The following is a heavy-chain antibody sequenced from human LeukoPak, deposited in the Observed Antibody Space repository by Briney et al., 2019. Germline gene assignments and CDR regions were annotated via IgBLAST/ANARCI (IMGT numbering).Heavy chain of an antibody. CDR3: ARHLNNCGDDCYIFDY. D-gene: IGHD2-21*01. CDR1: GGSFSGYY. V-gene: IGHV4-59*08. Sequence: SETLSLTCVLYGGSFSGYYWNWIRQPPGKGLEWMGYIYYSGSTNYNPSLKSRVTISVDTSKNQFSLRVSSVTAADTAVYYCARHLNNCGDDCYIFDYWGQGTLVTVSS. CDR2: IYYSGST. J-gene: IGHJ4*02.